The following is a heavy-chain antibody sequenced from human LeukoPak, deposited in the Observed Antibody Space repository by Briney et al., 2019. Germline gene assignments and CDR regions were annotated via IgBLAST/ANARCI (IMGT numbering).Heavy chain of an antibody. CDR1: GFTSDDYA. V-gene: IGHV3-43*02. D-gene: IGHD6-13*01. J-gene: IGHJ6*03. CDR2: ISGDGGST. Sequence: GGSLRLSCAASGFTSDDYAMHWVRQAPGKGLEWVSLISGDGGSTYYADSVKGRFTISRDNSKNSLYLQMNSLRTEDTALYYCAKEGIAAAVHYYYYMDVWGKGTTVTVSS. CDR3: AKEGIAAAVHYYYYMDV.